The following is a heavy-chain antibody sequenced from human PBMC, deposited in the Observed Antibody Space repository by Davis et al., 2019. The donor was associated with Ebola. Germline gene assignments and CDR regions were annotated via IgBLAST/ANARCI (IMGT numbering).Heavy chain of an antibody. CDR2: IFSNDEK. Sequence: SGPTLVKPTQTLTLTCTFSGFSLSNARMGVSWIRQPPGKALEWLAHIFSNDEKSYSTSLKSRLTISKDTSKSQVVLTMTNMDPVDTATYYCARILEYGRFSPYYYYGMDVWGQGTTVTVSS. CDR1: GFSLSNARMG. V-gene: IGHV2-26*01. D-gene: IGHD2/OR15-2a*01. CDR3: ARILEYGRFSPYYYYGMDV. J-gene: IGHJ6*02.